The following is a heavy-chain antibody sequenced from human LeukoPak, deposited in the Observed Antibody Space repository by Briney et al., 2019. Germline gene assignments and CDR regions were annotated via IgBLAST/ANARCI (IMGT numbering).Heavy chain of an antibody. Sequence: PGGSLRLSCAASGFTFSSYGMHWVRQAPGKGLEWVAFIRYDGSNKYYADSVKGRFTISRDNSKNTLYLQMNSLRAEDTAVYYCARDLRFGYDYVWGAGPFDYWGQGTLVTVSS. CDR3: ARDLRFGYDYVWGAGPFDY. V-gene: IGHV3-30*02. CDR2: IRYDGSNK. D-gene: IGHD3-16*01. CDR1: GFTFSSYG. J-gene: IGHJ4*02.